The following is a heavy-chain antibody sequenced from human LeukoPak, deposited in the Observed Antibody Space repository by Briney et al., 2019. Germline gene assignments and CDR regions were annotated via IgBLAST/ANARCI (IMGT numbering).Heavy chain of an antibody. CDR2: IGTAGDT. Sequence: GGSLSLSCAASGFTFSDYDMHWVRQATGKGLEWVSAIGTAGDTYYTGSVKGRFTIFRENAKNSLYLQMNSLRAGDTAVYYCARVAKERVGGVYYFDYWGQGTLVTVSS. V-gene: IGHV3-13*01. D-gene: IGHD1-1*01. CDR3: ARVAKERVGGVYYFDY. J-gene: IGHJ4*02. CDR1: GFTFSDYD.